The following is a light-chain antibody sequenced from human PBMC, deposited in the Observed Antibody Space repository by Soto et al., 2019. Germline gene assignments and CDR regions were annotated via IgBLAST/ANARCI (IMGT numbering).Light chain of an antibody. Sequence: QSALTQPASVSGSPGQSITISCTGTSSDVGGYNYVSWYQQHPGKAPKLVIFGNRNRPSGVPERFSGSKSGTSASLAITGLQAEDEADYYCQAYDYSLTAMVFGGGTKLTVL. CDR3: QAYDYSLTAMV. CDR1: SSDVGGYNY. CDR2: GNR. J-gene: IGLJ3*02. V-gene: IGLV2-14*01.